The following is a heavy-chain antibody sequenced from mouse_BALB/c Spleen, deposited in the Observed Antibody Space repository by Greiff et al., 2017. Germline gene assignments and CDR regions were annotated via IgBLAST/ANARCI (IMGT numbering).Heavy chain of an antibody. V-gene: IGHV5-6-3*01. CDR2: INSNGGST. Sequence: EVKLVESGGGLVQPGGSLKLSCAASGFSFSSYGMSWVRQTPDKRLELVATINSNGGSTYYPDSVKGRFTISRDNAKNTLYLQMSSLKSEDTAMYYCARDQGTATAMDYWGQGTSVTGSS. D-gene: IGHD1-2*01. CDR1: GFSFSSYG. J-gene: IGHJ4*01. CDR3: ARDQGTATAMDY.